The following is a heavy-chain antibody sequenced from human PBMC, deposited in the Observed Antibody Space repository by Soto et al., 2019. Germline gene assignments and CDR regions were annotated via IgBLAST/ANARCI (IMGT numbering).Heavy chain of an antibody. Sequence: LGESLKISCEGSGYSFTSYWISWVRQMPGKGLEWVGRIDPSDSYTNYSPSFQGHVTISADKSISTAYLQWSSLKDSDTAMYYCARHDYDFWSGYHHYGMDVWGQGTTVTVSS. CDR1: GYSFTSYW. CDR2: IDPSDSYT. CDR3: ARHDYDFWSGYHHYGMDV. J-gene: IGHJ6*02. D-gene: IGHD3-3*01. V-gene: IGHV5-10-1*01.